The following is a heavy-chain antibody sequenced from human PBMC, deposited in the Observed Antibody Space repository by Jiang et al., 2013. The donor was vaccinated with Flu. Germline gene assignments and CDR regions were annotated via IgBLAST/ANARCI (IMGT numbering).Heavy chain of an antibody. CDR2: IYPGDSDT. V-gene: IGHV5-51*01. CDR1: GYGFNTYW. CDR3: ASVGFGIYDGSQEFFDF. D-gene: IGHD5/OR15-5a*01. Sequence: GAEVKKPGDSLKLSCKSSGYGFNTYWIGWVRQMPGKGLEWMGAIYPGDSDTRYSPSFQGQVTISADRSITTAYLHWSSLKASDTAMYYCASVGFGIYDGSQEFFDFWGQGTLVIVSS. J-gene: IGHJ4*02.